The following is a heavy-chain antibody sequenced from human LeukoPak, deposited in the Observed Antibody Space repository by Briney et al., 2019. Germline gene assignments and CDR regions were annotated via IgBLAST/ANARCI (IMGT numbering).Heavy chain of an antibody. J-gene: IGHJ4*02. CDR3: ARGGYYYDSSGYYQHAPLDY. D-gene: IGHD3-22*01. CDR2: ISSSSSYI. Sequence: GGSLRLSCAASGFTFSSYSMNWVRQAPGKGLEWVSSISSSSSYIYYADSVKGRFTIPRDNAKNSLYLQMNSLRAEDTAVYYCARGGYYYDSSGYYQHAPLDYWGQGTLVTVSS. V-gene: IGHV3-21*01. CDR1: GFTFSSYS.